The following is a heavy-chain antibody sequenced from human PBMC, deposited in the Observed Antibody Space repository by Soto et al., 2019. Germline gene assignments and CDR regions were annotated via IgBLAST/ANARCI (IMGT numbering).Heavy chain of an antibody. D-gene: IGHD2-2*01. Sequence: SETLSLTCTVSSGSIRGYYWSWIRQPPGKGLEWIGCIFYSGSTNYNPSLKSRVSISVDTSKNQFSLKLNSVTAADTAVYYCARVADQGYFFDYWSQGTLVTVSS. CDR3: ARVADQGYFFDY. CDR2: IFYSGST. V-gene: IGHV4-59*01. J-gene: IGHJ4*02. CDR1: SGSIRGYY.